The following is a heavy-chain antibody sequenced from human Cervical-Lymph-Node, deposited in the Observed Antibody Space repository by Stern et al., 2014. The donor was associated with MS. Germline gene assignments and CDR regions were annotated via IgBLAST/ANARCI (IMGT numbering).Heavy chain of an antibody. V-gene: IGHV2-5*05. Sequence: ESGPTLVRPTQTLTLTCSFSGFSLTTSGVGVGWIRQPPGMALEWLAAFFGVADTPYGPSLQNRLATTKAPPNTQVFLTRAEMDPPDTATYFCAYPFSPWPPGAFHVWGPGTRFPASS. J-gene: IGHJ3*01. CDR1: GFSLTTSGVG. CDR2: FFGVADT. D-gene: IGHD5-12*01. CDR3: AYPFSPWPPGAFHV.